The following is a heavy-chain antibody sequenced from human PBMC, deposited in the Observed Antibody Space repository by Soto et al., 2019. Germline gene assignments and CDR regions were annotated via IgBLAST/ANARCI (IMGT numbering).Heavy chain of an antibody. V-gene: IGHV3-15*07. CDR1: GFTFSNAW. CDR2: IKSKTDGGTT. Sequence: GSLRLSCAASGFTFSNAWIDWVRQAPGKGLEWVGRIKSKTDGGTTDYAEPVKGRFAISRDDSNNMVYLQMNSLKIEDTAVYYCTTDSYSTIIIVRFDYWGHGTLVTVSS. CDR3: TTDSYSTIIIVRFDY. J-gene: IGHJ4*01. D-gene: IGHD3-22*01.